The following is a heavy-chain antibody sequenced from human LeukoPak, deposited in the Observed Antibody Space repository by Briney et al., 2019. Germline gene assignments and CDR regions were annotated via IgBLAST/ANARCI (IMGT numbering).Heavy chain of an antibody. D-gene: IGHD3-16*01. V-gene: IGHV4-59*08. CDR2: IYYSGRT. CDR1: GGSISSYY. CDR3: ARHTDDLGCFQH. J-gene: IGHJ1*01. Sequence: SETLSLTCTVSGGSISSYYWSWIRQPPGKGLEWIGYIYYSGRTKYNPSLKSRVTISVDTSKNQFSLKLSSVTAADTAVYYCARHTDDLGCFQHWGQGTLVTVSS.